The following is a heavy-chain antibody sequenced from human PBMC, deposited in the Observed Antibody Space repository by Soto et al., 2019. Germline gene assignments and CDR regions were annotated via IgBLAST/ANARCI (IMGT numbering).Heavy chain of an antibody. V-gene: IGHV3-73*01. CDR3: YTRTEHKDGRYTFDY. CDR1: GFSFSASA. D-gene: IGHD6-19*01. CDR2: IRSRSKKYAT. J-gene: IGHJ4*02. Sequence: GGSLRLSCAAYGFSFSASAMHWVRQASGKGLEWIGRIRSRSKKYATEYAESVRGRFVISRDDSKNMVYLQMDTLKTEDTAVYYCYTRTEHKDGRYTFDYWGQGTLVTVSS.